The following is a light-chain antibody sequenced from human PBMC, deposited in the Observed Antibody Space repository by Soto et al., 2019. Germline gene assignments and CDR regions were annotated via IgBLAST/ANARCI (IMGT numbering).Light chain of an antibody. V-gene: IGLV2-14*01. CDR3: SSYRSSSSFV. CDR1: SSDVGGYNY. CDR2: EVS. Sequence: QSVLTQPASVSGSPGQSITISCTGTSSDVGGYNYVSWYQQHPGKAPKLMIYEVSNRPSGVSSRFSGSKSCNTASLTISGLQAEDEADYYCSSYRSSSSFVFGTGTKLTVL. J-gene: IGLJ1*01.